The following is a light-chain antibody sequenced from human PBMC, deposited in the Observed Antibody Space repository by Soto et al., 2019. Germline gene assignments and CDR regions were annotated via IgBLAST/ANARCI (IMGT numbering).Light chain of an antibody. CDR2: AAS. Sequence: DIQLTPSPSFLSPSLGESVTITCRASQVISTSLAWYQVKPGKAPKLLIYAASTLESGVPSRFSATVSGTEFSLTIPSLQPEDFATYYCQQLFDSPITSGQGTRLEIK. CDR3: QQLFDSPIT. CDR1: QVISTS. J-gene: IGKJ5*01. V-gene: IGKV1-9*01.